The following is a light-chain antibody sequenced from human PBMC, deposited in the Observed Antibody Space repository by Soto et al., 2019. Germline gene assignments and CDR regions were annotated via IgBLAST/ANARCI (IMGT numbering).Light chain of an antibody. CDR3: QQYDSYSYT. CDR1: QSISNW. J-gene: IGKJ2*01. V-gene: IGKV1-5*01. Sequence: DIQMTQSPSTLSASVGDRVTITCRASQSISNWLAWYQQKPGKAPKLLISGASSLESGVPSRFSGSGYGTEFTLTISSLQPADFATYYCQQYDSYSYTFGPGTK. CDR2: GAS.